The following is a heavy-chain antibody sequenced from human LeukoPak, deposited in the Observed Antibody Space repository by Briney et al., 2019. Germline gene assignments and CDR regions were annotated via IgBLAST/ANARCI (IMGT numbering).Heavy chain of an antibody. D-gene: IGHD6-13*01. J-gene: IGHJ4*02. CDR1: GGTFSSYA. CDR3: ARGMAYHSSSWYVYYFDY. CDR2: IIPIFGTA. V-gene: IGHV1-69*05. Sequence: ASVKVPCKASGGTFSSYAISWVRQAPGQGLEWMGRIIPIFGTANYAQKFQGRVTITTDESTSTAYMELSSLRSEDTAVYYCARGMAYHSSSWYVYYFDYWGQGTLVTVSS.